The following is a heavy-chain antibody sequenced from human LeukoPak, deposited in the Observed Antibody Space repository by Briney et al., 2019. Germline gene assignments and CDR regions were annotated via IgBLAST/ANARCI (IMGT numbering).Heavy chain of an antibody. V-gene: IGHV3-21*04. J-gene: IGHJ4*02. CDR2: ISSSSSYI. CDR1: GFIFSSYN. D-gene: IGHD3-3*01. Sequence: GGSLRLSCAASGFIFSSYNMNWVRQAPGKGLEWVSSISSSSSYIYYADSVKGRFTISRDNSRNTVYLHMDNLRAEDTAIYYCVKESYDYWGQGTLVTVSS. CDR3: VKESYDY.